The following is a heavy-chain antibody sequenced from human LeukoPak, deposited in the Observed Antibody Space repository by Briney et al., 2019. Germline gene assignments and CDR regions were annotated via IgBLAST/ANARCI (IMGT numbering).Heavy chain of an antibody. V-gene: IGHV2-70*11. J-gene: IGHJ4*02. D-gene: IGHD3-22*01. CDR1: GFSLSTSGMC. Sequence: SGPALVKPTQTLTLTCTFSGFSLSTSGMCVSWIRQPPGKALEWLARIDWDDDKYYSTSLKTRLTISKDTPKNQVVLTMTNMDPVDTATYYCARTGGYYYDSSGYPSGYDYWGQGTLLTVSS. CDR2: IDWDDDK. CDR3: ARTGGYYYDSSGYPSGYDY.